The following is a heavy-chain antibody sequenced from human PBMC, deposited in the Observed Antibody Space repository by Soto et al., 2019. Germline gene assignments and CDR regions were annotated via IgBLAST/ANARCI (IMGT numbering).Heavy chain of an antibody. J-gene: IGHJ6*02. CDR1: GGSISSSNW. V-gene: IGHV4-4*02. Sequence: QVQLQESGPGLVKPSGTLSLTCAVSGGSISSSNWWSWVRQPPGKGLEWIGEIYHSGSTNYNPSPTSRVTISVDKSKSQFSLKLSSVTAADTAVYYCARVSGSYCYGMDVWGQGTTVTVSS. D-gene: IGHD1-26*01. CDR3: ARVSGSYCYGMDV. CDR2: IYHSGST.